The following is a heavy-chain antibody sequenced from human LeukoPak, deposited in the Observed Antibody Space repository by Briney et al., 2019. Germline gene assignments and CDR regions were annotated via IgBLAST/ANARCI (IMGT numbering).Heavy chain of an antibody. V-gene: IGHV3-21*01. D-gene: IGHD3-16*01. CDR2: ISSSSSYI. Sequence: GGSLRLSSAASGFTFSSYSMNWVRQAPGKGLEWVSSISSSSSYIYYADSVKGRFTISRDNAKNSLYLQMNSLRAEDTAVYYCARDGGVFRFDPWGQGTLATVSS. J-gene: IGHJ5*02. CDR3: ARDGGVFRFDP. CDR1: GFTFSSYS.